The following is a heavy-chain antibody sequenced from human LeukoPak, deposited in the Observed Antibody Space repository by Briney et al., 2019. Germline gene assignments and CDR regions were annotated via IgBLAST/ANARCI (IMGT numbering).Heavy chain of an antibody. Sequence: PGGSLRLSCAASGFSFSHYGMNWVRQAPGKGLEWLSYVSTSGSTTYHADSVKGRLTSSRDNAKNSLYLQMNSLRAEDTALYYCARGAAGQRGFDYWGQGTVVTVSS. CDR3: ARGAAGQRGFDY. CDR2: VSTSGSTT. J-gene: IGHJ4*02. CDR1: GFSFSHYG. V-gene: IGHV3-48*03. D-gene: IGHD4/OR15-4a*01.